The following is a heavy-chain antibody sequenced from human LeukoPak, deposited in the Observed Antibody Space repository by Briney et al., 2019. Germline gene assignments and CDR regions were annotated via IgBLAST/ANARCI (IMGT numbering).Heavy chain of an antibody. CDR3: ARVASDDCSSTSCYRGGYFDY. J-gene: IGHJ4*02. CDR2: IIPILGIA. Sequence: GASVKVSCKASGGTFSSYAISWVRQAPGQGLEWMGRIIPILGIANYAQKFQGRVTITADKSTSTAYMELSSLRSEDTAVYYCARVASDDCSSTSCYRGGYFDYWGQGTLVTVSS. D-gene: IGHD2-2*02. CDR1: GGTFSSYA. V-gene: IGHV1-69*04.